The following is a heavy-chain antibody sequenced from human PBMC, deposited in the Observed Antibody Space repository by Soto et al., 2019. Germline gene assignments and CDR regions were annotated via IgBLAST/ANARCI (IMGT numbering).Heavy chain of an antibody. CDR2: INYSGST. V-gene: IGHV4-34*02. CDR3: ARGEGGFQY. J-gene: IGHJ1*01. CDR1: GESFRGYY. Sequence: QVQLQQWGARLLRPSETLSLSCAVYGESFRGYYWTWIRQPPGKGLEWIGEINYSGSTNYNPSLKSRVTISVDTSKNQFSLKLNSMTAADTAVYYCARGEGGFQYWGQGTLVIVSS.